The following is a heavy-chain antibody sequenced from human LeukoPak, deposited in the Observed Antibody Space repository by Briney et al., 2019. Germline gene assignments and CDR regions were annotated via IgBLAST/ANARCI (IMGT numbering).Heavy chain of an antibody. CDR2: IYPGDFDT. CDR3: ARRGGFGEVAAPIDY. V-gene: IGHV5-51*01. CDR1: GYSFSSYW. D-gene: IGHD3-10*01. Sequence: GESLKISCKASGYSFSSYWIGWVRQMPGKGLEWMGMIYPGDFDTTYSPSFQGQVTISADKSISTAYLQWSSLKASDTAMYYCARRGGFGEVAAPIDYWGQGTLVTVSS. J-gene: IGHJ4*02.